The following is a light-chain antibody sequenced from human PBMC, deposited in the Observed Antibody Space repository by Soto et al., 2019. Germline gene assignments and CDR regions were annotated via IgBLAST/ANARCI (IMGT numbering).Light chain of an antibody. CDR3: LLSYSGGRL. J-gene: IGLJ2*01. V-gene: IGLV7-46*01. CDR2: DTN. CDR1: TGPVTSDDY. Sequence: QAVVTQEXSLTVSPGGTVTLTCGSSTGPVTSDDYPYWLQKKPGQAPRTLIYDTNNKHSWTPARFSGSLLGXXXXXTLSGXXPEDEADXXCLLSYSGGRLFGGGXXLXVL.